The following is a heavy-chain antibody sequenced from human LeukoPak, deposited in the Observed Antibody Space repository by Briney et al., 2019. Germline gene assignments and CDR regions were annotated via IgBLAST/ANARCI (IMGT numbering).Heavy chain of an antibody. CDR1: GGSISSYY. J-gene: IGHJ4*02. D-gene: IGHD6-6*01. CDR2: IYYSGST. Sequence: SETLSLTCTVSGGSISSYYWSWIRQPPGKGLEWIGYIYYSGSTNYNPSLKSRVTISVDTSKNQFSLKLSSVTAADTAVYYCARDHEYSSSFDYWGQGTLVTVSS. V-gene: IGHV4-59*12. CDR3: ARDHEYSSSFDY.